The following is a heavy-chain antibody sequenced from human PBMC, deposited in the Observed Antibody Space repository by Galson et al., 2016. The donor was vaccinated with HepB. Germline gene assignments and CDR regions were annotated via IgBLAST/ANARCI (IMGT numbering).Heavy chain of an antibody. CDR2: ISGSGIT. V-gene: IGHV3-23*01. Sequence: SLRLSCAASGFTFSSYGMHWVRQAPGKGLEWVSAISGSGITYYADSVKGRFTISRDDSNNALYLQMSSLRAEDTAVYYCAKCPHYYDISGYYSLWGQGTLVTVSS. D-gene: IGHD3-22*01. J-gene: IGHJ4*02. CDR1: GFTFSSYG. CDR3: AKCPHYYDISGYYSL.